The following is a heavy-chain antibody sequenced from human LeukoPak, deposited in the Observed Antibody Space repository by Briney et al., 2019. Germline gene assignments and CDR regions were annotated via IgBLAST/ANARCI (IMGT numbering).Heavy chain of an antibody. CDR3: AKDPNTGPRFQGLVKYQLLPIAGDY. J-gene: IGHJ4*02. V-gene: IGHV3-23*01. Sequence: GGSLRLSCAASGFTFSGYWMHWVRQAPGKGLEWVSAISGSGGSTYYADSVKGRFTISRDNSKNTLYLQMNSLRAEDTAVYYCAKDPNTGPRFQGLVKYQLLPIAGDYWGQGTLVTVSS. CDR1: GFTFSGYW. D-gene: IGHD2-2*01. CDR2: ISGSGGST.